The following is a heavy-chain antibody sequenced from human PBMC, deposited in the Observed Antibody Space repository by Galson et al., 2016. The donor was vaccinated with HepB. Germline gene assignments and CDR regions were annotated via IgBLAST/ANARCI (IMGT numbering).Heavy chain of an antibody. CDR3: ARTTYGSGSPVDY. D-gene: IGHD3-10*01. CDR2: IFYSGGT. V-gene: IGHV4-59*01. J-gene: IGHJ4*02. Sequence: IRQSPGKGLEWIGYIFYSGGTNYNPSLNSRVTISVDTSKRWFSLRLSSVTAADTAVYYCARTTYGSGSPVDYWGQGTLVTVSS.